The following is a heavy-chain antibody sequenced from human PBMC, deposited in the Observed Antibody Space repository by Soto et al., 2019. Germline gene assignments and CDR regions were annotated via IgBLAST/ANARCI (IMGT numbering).Heavy chain of an antibody. CDR3: ARDPSSGGYCPGPCFDY. J-gene: IGHJ4*02. CDR2: ISYSGST. Sequence: NPSETLSLTCTVSGGSISSTDYYWSWIRQPPGKGPECIGYISYSGSTNYNPSLKSRVTISLDTSKNQFSLKLSSVTAADTAVYYCARDPSSGGYCPGPCFDYWGQGTLVTVSS. CDR1: GGSISSTDYY. D-gene: IGHD2-21*01. V-gene: IGHV4-30-4*01.